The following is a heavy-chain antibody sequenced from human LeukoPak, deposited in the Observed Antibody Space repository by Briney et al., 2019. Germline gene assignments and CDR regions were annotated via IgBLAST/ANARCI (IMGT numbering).Heavy chain of an antibody. CDR1: GGSFSGYY. CDR3: VASGYDYNFDY. J-gene: IGHJ4*02. Sequence: SETLSLTCAVYGGSFSGYYWSWIRQPPGKGLEWIGEINHSGSTNYNPSLRSRVTISVDTSKNQFSLKLSSVTAADTAVYYCVASGYDYNFDYWGQGTLVTVSS. V-gene: IGHV4-34*01. D-gene: IGHD5-12*01. CDR2: INHSGST.